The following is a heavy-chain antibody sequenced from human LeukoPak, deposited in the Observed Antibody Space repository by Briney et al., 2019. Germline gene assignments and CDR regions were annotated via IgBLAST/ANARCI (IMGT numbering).Heavy chain of an antibody. CDR1: GYTFTSYG. D-gene: IGHD1-26*01. CDR2: ISAYNGNT. J-gene: IGHJ3*02. V-gene: IGHV1-18*01. CDR3: ARGLSGLHLGWCSGSYCGAFDI. Sequence: ASVKVSCKASGYTFTSYGISWVRQAPGQGLEWMGWISAYNGNTNYAQKLQGRVTMTTDTSTSTAYMELRSLRSDDTAVYYCARGLSGLHLGWCSGSYCGAFDIWGQGTMVTVSS.